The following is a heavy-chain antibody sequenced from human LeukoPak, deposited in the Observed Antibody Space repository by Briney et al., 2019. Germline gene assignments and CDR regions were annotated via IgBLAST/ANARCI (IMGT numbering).Heavy chain of an antibody. D-gene: IGHD6-6*01. J-gene: IGHJ5*02. CDR2: IIPIFGTA. CDR1: GGTFSSYA. CDR3: ARDTGIAARPEWFDP. Sequence: SVNVSCKASGGTFSSYAISWVRQAPGQGLEWMGGIIPIFGTANYAQKFQGRVTITADESTSTAYMELSSLRSEDTAVYYCARDTGIAARPEWFDPWGQGTLVTVSS. V-gene: IGHV1-69*13.